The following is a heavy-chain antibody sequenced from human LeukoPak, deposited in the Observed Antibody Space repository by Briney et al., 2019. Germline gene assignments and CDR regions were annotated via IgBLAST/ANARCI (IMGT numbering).Heavy chain of an antibody. V-gene: IGHV3-21*01. Sequence: PGGSLRLSCAASGFTFSRYSMNWVRQAPGKGLEWVSSITGTSSYIYYADSVKGRFTISRDNAYNSLYLQMNSLRAEDAAVYYCARGVFYGSDNCGQGTLVTVSS. CDR2: ITGTSSYI. J-gene: IGHJ4*02. CDR3: ARGVFYGSDN. D-gene: IGHD3-10*01. CDR1: GFTFSRYS.